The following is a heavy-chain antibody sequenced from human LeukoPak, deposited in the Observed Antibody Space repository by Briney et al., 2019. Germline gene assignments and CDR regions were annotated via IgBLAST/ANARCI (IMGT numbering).Heavy chain of an antibody. D-gene: IGHD6-19*01. CDR2: INHSGST. CDR1: GGSFSGYY. V-gene: IGHV4-34*01. Sequence: SETLSLTCAVYGGSFSGYYWSWIRQPPGKGLEWIWEINHSGSTNYNPSPKSRVTISVDTSKNQFYLKLSSVTAADTAVYYCARVTRSSGWYTRGDYWGQGTLVTVSS. J-gene: IGHJ4*02. CDR3: ARVTRSSGWYTRGDY.